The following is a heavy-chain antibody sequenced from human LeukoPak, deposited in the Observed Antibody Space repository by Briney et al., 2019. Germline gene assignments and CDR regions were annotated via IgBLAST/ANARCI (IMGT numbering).Heavy chain of an antibody. D-gene: IGHD6-6*01. CDR2: ISYDGSNK. CDR3: ARDPTREYSSSGYYMDV. Sequence: GGSLRLSCAASGFTFSSYAMHWVRQAPGKGLEWVAVISYDGSNKYYADSVKGRFTISRDNSKNTLYLQMNSLRAEDTAVYYCARDPTREYSSSGYYMDVWGKGTTVTVSS. J-gene: IGHJ6*03. V-gene: IGHV3-30*01. CDR1: GFTFSSYA.